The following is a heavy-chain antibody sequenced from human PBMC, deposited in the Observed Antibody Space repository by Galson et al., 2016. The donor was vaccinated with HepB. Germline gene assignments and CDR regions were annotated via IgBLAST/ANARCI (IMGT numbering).Heavy chain of an antibody. Sequence: SVKVSCKASGYTFNNYEINWVRQATGQGLEWMGWMNPNSGNTGYAQKFQGRVTMTRNTSISTAFMELSSLRSEDTAVYYCARRLSDFWSGYYLQLGGWFDPWGQGTLVTVSS. J-gene: IGHJ5*02. CDR1: GYTFNNYE. CDR3: ARRLSDFWSGYYLQLGGWFDP. V-gene: IGHV1-8*01. D-gene: IGHD3-3*01. CDR2: MNPNSGNT.